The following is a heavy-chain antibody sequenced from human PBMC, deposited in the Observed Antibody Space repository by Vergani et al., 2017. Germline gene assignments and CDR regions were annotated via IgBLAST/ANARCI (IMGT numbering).Heavy chain of an antibody. J-gene: IGHJ4*02. CDR2: ISGSGGST. D-gene: IGHD3-10*01. V-gene: IGHV3-23*01. CDR3: AKGIGLYGSGEYYFDY. CDR1: GFTFSSYA. Sequence: EVQLLESGGGLVQPGGSLRLSCAASGFTFSSYAMSWVRQAPGKGLKWVSAISGSGGSTYYADSVKGRFTISRDNSKNTLYLQMNSLRAEDTAVYYCAKGIGLYGSGEYYFDYWGQGTLVTVSS.